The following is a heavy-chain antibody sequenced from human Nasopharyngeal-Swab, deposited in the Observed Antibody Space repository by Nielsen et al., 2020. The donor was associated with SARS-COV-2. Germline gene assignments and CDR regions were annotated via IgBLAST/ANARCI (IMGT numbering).Heavy chain of an antibody. CDR3: ARYDDYYDSSGYAY. D-gene: IGHD3-22*01. CDR1: GFPFSTYA. Sequence: GSLKISCAASGFPFSTYAMYWVRQPPAKGLEWVSIISGSGGSTYYADSVKGRFTISRDNSKNTLYLQMNSLRAEDTAVYYCARYDDYYDSSGYAYWGQGTLVTVSS. V-gene: IGHV3-23*01. J-gene: IGHJ4*02. CDR2: ISGSGGST.